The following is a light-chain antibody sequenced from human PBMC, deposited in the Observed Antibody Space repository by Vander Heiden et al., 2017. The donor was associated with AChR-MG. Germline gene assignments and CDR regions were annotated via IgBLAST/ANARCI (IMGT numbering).Light chain of an antibody. J-gene: IGLJ2*01. V-gene: IGLV4-69*01. CDR2: LNSDGSH. CDR3: QTWGSGIS. CDR1: SGHSSYS. Sequence: QLVLTQSPSASASLGASVKLTCPLSSGHSSYSIAWHQQQPEKGPRFLMKLNSDGSHTRGDGIPDRFSGSSSGTERYLTISSLQSDDEADYYCQTWGSGISFGGGTKLTVL.